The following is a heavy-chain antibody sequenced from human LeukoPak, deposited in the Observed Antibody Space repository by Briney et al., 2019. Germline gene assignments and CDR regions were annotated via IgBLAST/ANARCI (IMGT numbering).Heavy chain of an antibody. CDR2: IRQDGSEK. CDR3: ARDGFGTGSN. D-gene: IGHD3-16*01. Sequence: GGSLRLSCAASGLTFSNYWMDWVRQAPGKGLEWVANIRQDGSEKNYVDSVKGRFIISRDNAKNSLYLQMNTLRADDTAVYYCARDGFGTGSNWGQGTLVTVSS. CDR1: GLTFSNYW. V-gene: IGHV3-7*03. J-gene: IGHJ4*02.